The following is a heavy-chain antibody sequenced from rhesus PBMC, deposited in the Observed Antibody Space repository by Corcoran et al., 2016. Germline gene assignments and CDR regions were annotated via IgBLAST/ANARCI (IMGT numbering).Heavy chain of an antibody. J-gene: IGHJ4*01. D-gene: IGHD6-25*01. CDR2: IYWDDDK. V-gene: IGHV2-174*01. CDR1: GFSLTTSGMG. Sequence: QVTLKESGPALVNPPQTLTLTCTFSGFSLTTSGMGVGWIRQPPGKALEWLALIYWDDDKRYSTSLKSRLTISKDTSKNQVVLTMTTMDPVDAATYYCARRGFSGRRNSFDYWGQGVLVTVSS. CDR3: ARRGFSGRRNSFDY.